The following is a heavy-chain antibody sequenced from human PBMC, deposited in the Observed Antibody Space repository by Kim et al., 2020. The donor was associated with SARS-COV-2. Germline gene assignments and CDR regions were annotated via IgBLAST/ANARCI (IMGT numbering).Heavy chain of an antibody. J-gene: IGHJ4*02. Sequence: ASVKVSCKASGYTFTSYGISWVRQAPGQGLEWMGWISAYNGNTNYAQKLQGRVTMTTDTSTSTAYMELRSLRSDDTAVYYCARDIVVVPAAILGGELELGGYWGQGTLVTVSS. CDR3: ARDIVVVPAAILGGELELGGY. CDR1: GYTFTSYG. V-gene: IGHV1-18*01. CDR2: ISAYNGNT. D-gene: IGHD2-2*01.